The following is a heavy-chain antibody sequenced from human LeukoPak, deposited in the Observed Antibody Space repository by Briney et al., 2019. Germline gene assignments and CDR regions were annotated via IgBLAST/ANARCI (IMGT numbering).Heavy chain of an antibody. CDR1: GFTSSSYS. J-gene: IGHJ4*02. CDR3: AKDLSPGPD. CDR2: IIGSGLTT. Sequence: GGSLRLSCAASGFTSSSYSMNWVRQAPGKGLKWVSAIIGSGLTTYYADSVKGRFTISRDNSKNTLYLQMNSLRAEDTAVYYCAKDLSPGPDWGQGTLVTVSS. V-gene: IGHV3-23*01.